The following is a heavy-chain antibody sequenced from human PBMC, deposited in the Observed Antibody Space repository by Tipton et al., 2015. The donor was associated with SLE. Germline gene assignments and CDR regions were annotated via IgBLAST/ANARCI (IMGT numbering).Heavy chain of an antibody. Sequence: SLRLSCAASGFTFSGSAMHWVRQASGKGLEWVGRIRSKANSYATAYAASVKGRFTISRDDSKNTAYLQMNSLKTEDTAVYYCTRHTDMVRGGYYYYYYGMDVWGQGTTVTVSS. CDR1: GFTFSGSA. D-gene: IGHD3-10*01. CDR3: TRHTDMVRGGYYYYYYGMDV. CDR2: IRSKANSYAT. V-gene: IGHV3-73*01. J-gene: IGHJ6*02.